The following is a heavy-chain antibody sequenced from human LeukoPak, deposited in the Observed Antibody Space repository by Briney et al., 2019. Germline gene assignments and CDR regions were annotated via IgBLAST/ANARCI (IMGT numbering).Heavy chain of an antibody. CDR3: IAYSSGWN. J-gene: IGHJ4*02. V-gene: IGHV3-74*01. Sequence: QPGGSLRLSCAASGLTLSNYWMHWVRQAPGKGLVWVSRIKNDGSSTDYGDSVKGRFTISRDNAKNTLYLQMSSLRAEDTAVYHCIAYSSGWNWGQGTLVTVSS. CDR1: GLTLSNYW. CDR2: IKNDGSST. D-gene: IGHD6-25*01.